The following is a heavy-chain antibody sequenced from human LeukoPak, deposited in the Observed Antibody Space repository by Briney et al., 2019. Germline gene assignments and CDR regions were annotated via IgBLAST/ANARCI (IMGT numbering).Heavy chain of an antibody. Sequence: GGSLRLSCAASGFTFSSYGMHWVRQAPGKGLEWVAFIREDGSNKYYADSVKGRFTISRDNSKNTLYLQMNSLRAEDTAVYYCARSRDIVLMVYANWFDPWGQGTLVTVSS. CDR2: IREDGSNK. J-gene: IGHJ5*02. V-gene: IGHV3-30*02. CDR1: GFTFSSYG. CDR3: ARSRDIVLMVYANWFDP. D-gene: IGHD2-8*01.